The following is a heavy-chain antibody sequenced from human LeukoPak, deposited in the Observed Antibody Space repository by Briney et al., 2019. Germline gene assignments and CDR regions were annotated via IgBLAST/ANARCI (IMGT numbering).Heavy chain of an antibody. CDR3: ARVHLSYNWNDAAFDI. Sequence: SVKVSCKASGGTFSSYAISWVRQAPGQGLEWMGGIIPIFGTANYAQKFQGRVTITTDESTSTAYMELSSLRSEDTAVYYCARVHLSYNWNDAAFDIWGQETMVTVSS. CDR1: GGTFSSYA. V-gene: IGHV1-69*05. D-gene: IGHD1-1*01. CDR2: IIPIFGTA. J-gene: IGHJ3*02.